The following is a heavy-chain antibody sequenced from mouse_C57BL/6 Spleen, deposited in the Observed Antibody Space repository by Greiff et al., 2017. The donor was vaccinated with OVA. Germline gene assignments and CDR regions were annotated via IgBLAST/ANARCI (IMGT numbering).Heavy chain of an antibody. D-gene: IGHD2-4*01. CDR2: ISSGGSYT. CDR1: GFTFSSYG. Sequence: EVNVVESGGDLVKPGGSLKLSCAASGFTFSSYGMSWVRQTPDKRLEWVATISSGGSYTYYPDSVKGRFTISRDNAKNTLYLQMSSLKSEDTAMYYCARDDYDGFAYWGQGTLVTVSA. CDR3: ARDDYDGFAY. V-gene: IGHV5-6*01. J-gene: IGHJ3*01.